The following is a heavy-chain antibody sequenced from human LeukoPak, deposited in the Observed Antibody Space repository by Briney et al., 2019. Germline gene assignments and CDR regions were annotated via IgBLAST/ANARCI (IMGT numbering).Heavy chain of an antibody. V-gene: IGHV1-2*04. D-gene: IGHD1-26*01. J-gene: IGHJ3*02. Sequence: GASVKVSCKASGGTFSSYAISWVRQAPGQGLEWMGWINPNSGGTNYAQKFQGWVTMTRDTSISTAYMELSRLRSDDTAVYYCARGFLYRGRVAFDIWGQGTMVTVSS. CDR1: GGTFSSYA. CDR3: ARGFLYRGRVAFDI. CDR2: INPNSGGT.